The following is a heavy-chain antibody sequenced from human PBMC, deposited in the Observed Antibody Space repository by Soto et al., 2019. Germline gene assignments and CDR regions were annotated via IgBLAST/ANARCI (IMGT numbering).Heavy chain of an antibody. V-gene: IGHV4-59*01. CDR3: ARAGTAMVTLDY. CDR1: GGSTSGYF. Sequence: SETLSLTCTVSGGSTSGYFWSWIRQPPGKGLEWIGYIYYSGSTNYNPSLKSRVTISVDTSKNQFSLKLSSVTAADTAVYYCARAGTAMVTLDYWGQGTLVTSPQ. D-gene: IGHD5-18*01. J-gene: IGHJ4*02. CDR2: IYYSGST.